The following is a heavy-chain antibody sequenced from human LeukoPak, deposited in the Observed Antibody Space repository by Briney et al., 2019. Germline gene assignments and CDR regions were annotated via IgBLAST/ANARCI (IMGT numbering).Heavy chain of an antibody. CDR2: TSGSGGNT. V-gene: IGHV3-23*01. CDR1: GFTFSSYG. J-gene: IGHJ4*02. D-gene: IGHD3-16*01. CDR3: AKAPGGYHFDY. Sequence: PGGSLRLSCAASGFTFSSYGMSWVRQAPGKGLEWVSSTSGSGGNTYYADSVKGRFTISRDNSKNTLFLHMNSLRAEDTAVYYCAKAPGGYHFDYWGQGTLVTVSS.